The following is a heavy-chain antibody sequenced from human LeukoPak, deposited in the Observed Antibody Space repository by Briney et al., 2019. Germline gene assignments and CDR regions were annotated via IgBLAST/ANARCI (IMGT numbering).Heavy chain of an antibody. V-gene: IGHV1-18*01. CDR3: ARDSTSGWYSSGNDAFDI. CDR1: GYTFTNYG. J-gene: IGHJ3*02. Sequence: ASVKVSCEASGYTFTNYGLNWVRQAPGQGLEWMGWISPYNGNTDYAQKLQGRLSMTTDTSTSTASMELRSLTSDDTALYYCARDSTSGWYSSGNDAFDIWGQGTMVTVSS. CDR2: ISPYNGNT. D-gene: IGHD6-19*01.